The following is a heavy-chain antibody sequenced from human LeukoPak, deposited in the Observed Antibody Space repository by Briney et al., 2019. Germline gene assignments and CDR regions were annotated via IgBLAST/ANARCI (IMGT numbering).Heavy chain of an antibody. CDR2: INTDGTST. Sequence: SGGSLRLSCAASGLTFSTYWMHRVRQAPGKGLVCVSRINTDGTSTSYADSVKGRFTISRDNAKNTLYLQMNSLRAEDTAVYFCTRVGYCATTSCRTAFDIWGQGTMVTVSS. D-gene: IGHD2-2*01. J-gene: IGHJ3*02. V-gene: IGHV3-74*01. CDR1: GLTFSTYW. CDR3: TRVGYCATTSCRTAFDI.